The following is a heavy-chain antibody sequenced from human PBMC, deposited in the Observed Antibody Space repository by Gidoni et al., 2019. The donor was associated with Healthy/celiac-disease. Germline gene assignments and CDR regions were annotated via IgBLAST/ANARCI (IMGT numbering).Heavy chain of an antibody. Sequence: QVQLQQWGAGLLKPSETLSLTCAVYGGSFSGYYWSWIRQPPGKGLEWIGEINHSGSTNYNPSLKSRVTISVDTSKNQFSLKLSSVTAADTAVYYCARTLHRIAVAGTRINWFDPWGQGTLVTVSS. CDR3: ARTLHRIAVAGTRINWFDP. CDR1: GGSFSGYY. J-gene: IGHJ5*02. D-gene: IGHD6-19*01. V-gene: IGHV4-34*01. CDR2: INHSGST.